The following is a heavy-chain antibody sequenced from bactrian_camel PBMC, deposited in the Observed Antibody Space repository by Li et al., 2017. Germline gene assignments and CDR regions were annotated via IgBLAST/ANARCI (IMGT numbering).Heavy chain of an antibody. CDR2: INLAGTTR. J-gene: IGHJ4*01. D-gene: IGHD3*01. V-gene: IGHV3S25*01. Sequence: QLVESGGGLVQPGGSLRLSCAASGFTFSKYWMYWVRQSPVKGFEWVSSINLAGTTRYFADSVRGRFTISRDNAENTVSLQMVSLEPEDTAVYYCVRDVSMFGITWSFIYGGQGTQVTVS. CDR1: GFTFSKYW.